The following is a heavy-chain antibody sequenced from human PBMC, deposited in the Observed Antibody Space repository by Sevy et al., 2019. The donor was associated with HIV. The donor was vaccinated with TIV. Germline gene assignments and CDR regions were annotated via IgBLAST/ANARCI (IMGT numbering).Heavy chain of an antibody. CDR3: ARVRSDYGDYYYYYYYMDV. Sequence: GGSLRLSCAASAFTFSSYWMSWVRQAPGKGLEWVANIKEDGNEKYYVDSVKGRFTISRDNAKNSLYLQMNGLRAEDTAVYSCARVRSDYGDYYYYYYYMDVWGKGTTVTVSS. CDR1: AFTFSSYW. V-gene: IGHV3-7*03. D-gene: IGHD4-17*01. CDR2: IKEDGNEK. J-gene: IGHJ6*03.